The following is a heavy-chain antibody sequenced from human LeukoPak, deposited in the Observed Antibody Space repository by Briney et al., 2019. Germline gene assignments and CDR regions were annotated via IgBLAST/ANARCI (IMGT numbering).Heavy chain of an antibody. Sequence: ASVKVSCKASGYSFTAHYIHWVRQAPGQGLEWMGCINPNTGGTNYALKFQGRVTMTSDTSTTTAYMGLSSLSSDDTAVYFCSRSSAAAGAVGYWGQGILVTVSS. CDR1: GYSFTAHY. CDR2: INPNTGGT. CDR3: SRSSAAAGAVGY. J-gene: IGHJ4*02. V-gene: IGHV1-2*02. D-gene: IGHD6-13*01.